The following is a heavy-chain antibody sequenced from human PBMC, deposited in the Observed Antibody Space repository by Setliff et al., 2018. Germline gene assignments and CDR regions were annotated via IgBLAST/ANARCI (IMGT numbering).Heavy chain of an antibody. V-gene: IGHV5-51*01. J-gene: IGHJ6*03. CDR3: ARLLNGYNSYDYYYMDV. CDR2: VYPGDSDT. CDR1: GYSFSNYW. D-gene: IGHD5-12*01. Sequence: GESLTISCKGSGYSFSNYWIGWVRQMPGKGLEWMGIVYPGDSDTRYNPSFEGQVTISADKSISTAYLQWSSLKASDSAMYYCARLLNGYNSYDYYYMDVWGKGTTVTVSS.